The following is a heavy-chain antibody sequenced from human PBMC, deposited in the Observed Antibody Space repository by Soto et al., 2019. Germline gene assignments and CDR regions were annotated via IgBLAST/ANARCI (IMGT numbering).Heavy chain of an antibody. CDR1: GGSFSDYY. Sequence: SETLSLTCVVYGGSFSDYYWTWIRQPPGKGLEWIWEINHSGSSNQNPSLKSRVTMSVESSKNQFSLKVNSVTAADTAVYYCARGLAVTMVLRTYFYGMDVWGQGTTVTVSS. V-gene: IGHV4-34*01. D-gene: IGHD4-17*01. CDR3: ARGLAVTMVLRTYFYGMDV. CDR2: INHSGSS. J-gene: IGHJ6*02.